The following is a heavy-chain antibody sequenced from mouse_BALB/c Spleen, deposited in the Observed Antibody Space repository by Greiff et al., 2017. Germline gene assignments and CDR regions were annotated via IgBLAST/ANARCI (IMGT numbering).Heavy chain of an antibody. Sequence: EVKLMESGGGLVQPGGSRKLSCAASGFTFSSFGMHWVRQAPEKGLEWVAYISSGSSTIYYADTVKGRFTISRDNPKNTLFLQMTSLRSEDTAMYYCARDYRYDDWFAYWGQGTLVTVSA. V-gene: IGHV5-17*02. CDR3: ARDYRYDDWFAY. CDR2: ISSGSSTI. J-gene: IGHJ3*01. D-gene: IGHD2-14*01. CDR1: GFTFSSFG.